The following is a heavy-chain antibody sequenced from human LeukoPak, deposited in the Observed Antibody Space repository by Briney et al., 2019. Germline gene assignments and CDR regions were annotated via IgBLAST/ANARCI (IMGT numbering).Heavy chain of an antibody. CDR3: ATFRGSSGYYHG. CDR2: ISWNSGSI. CDR1: GFTFDDYA. D-gene: IGHD3-22*01. V-gene: IGHV3-9*01. J-gene: IGHJ4*02. Sequence: GRSLRLSCAASGFTFDDYAMHWVRQAPGKGLEWVSGISWNSGSIGYADSVKGRFTISRDNAKNSLYLQMNSLRAEDTAVYYCATFRGSSGYYHGWGQGTLVTVSS.